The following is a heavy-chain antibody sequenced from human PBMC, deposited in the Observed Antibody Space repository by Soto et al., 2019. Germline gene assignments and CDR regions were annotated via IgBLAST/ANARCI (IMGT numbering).Heavy chain of an antibody. J-gene: IGHJ4*02. CDR1: GFTFSSYA. CDR3: AKGGTMIVVVIGPDY. Sequence: GGSLRLSCAASGFTFSSYAMSWVRQAPGKGLEWVSSISGSGGSTYYADSVKGRFTISRDNSKNTLYLQMNSLRAEDTAVYYCAKGGTMIVVVIGPDYWGQGTLVTVSS. D-gene: IGHD3-22*01. CDR2: ISGSGGST. V-gene: IGHV3-23*01.